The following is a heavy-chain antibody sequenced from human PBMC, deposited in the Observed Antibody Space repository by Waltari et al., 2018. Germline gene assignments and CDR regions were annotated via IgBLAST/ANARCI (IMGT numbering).Heavy chain of an antibody. D-gene: IGHD3-16*01. CDR2: INWNSGST. V-gene: IGHV3-9*01. J-gene: IGHJ4*02. CDR1: GFTFDDYA. Sequence: EVQLVESGGGLVQPGRSLRLSCAASGFTFDDYAMHWVRQAPGRGLEWVSGINWNSGSTGYAESVKGRFTISRDNAKNSLYLQMNSLRAEDTAFYYCAKGPSFGTLDFDYWGQGTLVTVSS. CDR3: AKGPSFGTLDFDY.